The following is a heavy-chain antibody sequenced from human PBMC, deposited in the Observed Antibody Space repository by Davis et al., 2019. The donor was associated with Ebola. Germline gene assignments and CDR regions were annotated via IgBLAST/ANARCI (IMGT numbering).Heavy chain of an antibody. CDR3: ARGPTNCSSTSCYPGWNWFDP. V-gene: IGHV4-34*01. Sequence: PSETLSLTCAVYGGSFSGFYWSWIRQPPGKGLEWIGEINHSGSTEYNPSLESRATISADNSKNQFSLKMSSVTAADTAVYYCARGPTNCSSTSCYPGWNWFDPWGQGTLVTVSS. D-gene: IGHD2-2*01. CDR2: INHSGST. J-gene: IGHJ5*02. CDR1: GGSFSGFY.